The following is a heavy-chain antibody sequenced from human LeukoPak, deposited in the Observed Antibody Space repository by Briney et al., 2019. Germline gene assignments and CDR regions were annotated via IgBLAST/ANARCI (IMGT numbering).Heavy chain of an antibody. D-gene: IGHD3-22*01. CDR3: ARRNYYDSSGFDP. J-gene: IGHJ5*02. CDR2: ISSSGSTI. Sequence: GGSLRLSCAASGFTFSDYYMSWIRQAPGKGLEWVSYISSSGSTIYYADSVKGRFTTSRDNAKNSLYLQMNSLRAEDTAVYYCARRNYYDSSGFDPWGQGTLVTVSS. V-gene: IGHV3-11*01. CDR1: GFTFSDYY.